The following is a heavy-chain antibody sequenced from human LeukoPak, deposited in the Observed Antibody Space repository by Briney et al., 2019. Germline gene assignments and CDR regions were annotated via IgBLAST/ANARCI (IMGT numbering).Heavy chain of an antibody. CDR2: IYYSGST. D-gene: IGHD3/OR15-3a*01. V-gene: IGHV4-59*11. J-gene: IGHJ4*02. CDR3: ARSGRGLDEYYFDY. Sequence: SETLSLTCTVSGGSISSHYWRWIRQSPGKGLEWIGYIYYSGSTNYNPSLKSRVTISVDTSKNQFSLKLSSVTAADTAVYYCARSGRGLDEYYFDYWGQGTLVTVSS. CDR1: GGSISSHY.